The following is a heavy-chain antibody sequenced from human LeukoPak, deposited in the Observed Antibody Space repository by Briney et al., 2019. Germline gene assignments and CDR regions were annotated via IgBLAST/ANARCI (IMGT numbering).Heavy chain of an antibody. V-gene: IGHV3-23*01. CDR3: AKSDYYDESGHPSSFEY. Sequence: GGSLRLSCAASGFPFSSYAMSWVRQPPGKGLDWVSGVSGSGDTTYYADSVKGRFTISRDNSKNTLYLQMDSLRAEDAAVYYCAKSDYYDESGHPSSFEYWGQGTLVTVSS. D-gene: IGHD3-16*01. CDR2: VSGSGDTT. CDR1: GFPFSSYA. J-gene: IGHJ4*02.